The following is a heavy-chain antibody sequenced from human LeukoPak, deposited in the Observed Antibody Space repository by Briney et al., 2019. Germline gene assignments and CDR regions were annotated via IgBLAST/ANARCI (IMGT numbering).Heavy chain of an antibody. Sequence: GGSLRLSCGASGFAFSNYAMNWVRQVPGKGLEWLTGISRRGDTTYYTDSVKGRFTISRDNSNNTLYLQMNTLRADDTAVYYCSKATGPNSFRYIEYWGQGTLVTVSS. V-gene: IGHV3-23*01. CDR1: GFAFSNYA. J-gene: IGHJ4*02. D-gene: IGHD3-9*01. CDR2: ISRRGDTT. CDR3: SKATGPNSFRYIEY.